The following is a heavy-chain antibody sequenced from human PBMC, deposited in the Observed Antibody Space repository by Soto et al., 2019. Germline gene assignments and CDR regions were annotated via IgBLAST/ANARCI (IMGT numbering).Heavy chain of an antibody. D-gene: IGHD2-2*01. J-gene: IGHJ5*02. CDR3: ARVLCSSTTCDFPDWFDP. CDR1: GGSISSGANY. V-gene: IGHV4-31*03. CDR2: IYYSGSA. Sequence: SETLSLTCTVSGGSISSGANYWSWVRQGPGKGLEWIGNIYYSGSAYYNPSLKSRLTMSVDTSKNSFSLKLTSVTAADTAVYYCARVLCSSTTCDFPDWFDPWGQGTLVTVSS.